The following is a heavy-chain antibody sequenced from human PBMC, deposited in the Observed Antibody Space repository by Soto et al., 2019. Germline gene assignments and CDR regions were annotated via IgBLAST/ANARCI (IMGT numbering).Heavy chain of an antibody. J-gene: IGHJ4*02. V-gene: IGHV4-34*01. D-gene: IGHD5-18*01. Sequence: QVQLQQWGAGLLKPSETLSLTCAVYGGSLSNYYWSWIRLPPGKGLQWIGEINHSGRTNYNPSLMNPIITPVDTSAMQFSLKPTSATAADTAVYYCARGGATPMVLNYWGQGTRVTVSS. CDR2: INHSGRT. CDR1: GGSLSNYY. CDR3: ARGGATPMVLNY.